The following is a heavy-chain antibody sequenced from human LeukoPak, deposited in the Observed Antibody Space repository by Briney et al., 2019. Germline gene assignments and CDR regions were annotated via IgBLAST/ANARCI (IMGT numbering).Heavy chain of an antibody. CDR2: IYYSGST. CDR3: ARRRGSGSTQVFDY. V-gene: IGHV4-39*01. J-gene: IGHJ4*02. D-gene: IGHD6-19*01. CDR1: GGSISSSSYY. Sequence: SETLSLTCTVSGGSISSSSYYWGWIRQPPGKGLEWIGSIYYSGSTYYNPSLKSRVTISVDTSKNQFSLKLSYVTAADTAVYYCARRRGSGSTQVFDYWGQGTLVTVSS.